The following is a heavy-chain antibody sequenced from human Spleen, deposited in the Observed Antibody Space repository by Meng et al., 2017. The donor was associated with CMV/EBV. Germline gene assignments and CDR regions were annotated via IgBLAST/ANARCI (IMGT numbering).Heavy chain of an antibody. CDR1: GGSFSGYY. D-gene: IGHD3-3*01. CDR2: SNHGGST. CDR3: ARGVGALRY. J-gene: IGHJ4*02. V-gene: IGHV4-34*01. Sequence: QVQLQQRGAGLLKPSETLSLTCAVYGGSFSGYYWTWIRQPPGKGLEWIGESNHGGSTNYNPSLNSRVTISVDTSKNQFSLKLSSVTAADTAVYYCARGVGALRYWGQGTLVTVSS.